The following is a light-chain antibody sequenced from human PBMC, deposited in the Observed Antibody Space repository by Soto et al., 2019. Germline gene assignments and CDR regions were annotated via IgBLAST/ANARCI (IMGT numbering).Light chain of an antibody. V-gene: IGKV1-9*01. CDR3: QQLNSYPLT. CDR2: AAS. CDR1: QGISSY. Sequence: DLQLTQSPSFLSASVGDRVTITCRASQGISSYLAWYQQKPGKAPKLLIYAASTLQSGVPSRFSSSGSETEFTLTISSLKPEDFATYYCQQLNSYPLTFGPGTKVDIK. J-gene: IGKJ3*01.